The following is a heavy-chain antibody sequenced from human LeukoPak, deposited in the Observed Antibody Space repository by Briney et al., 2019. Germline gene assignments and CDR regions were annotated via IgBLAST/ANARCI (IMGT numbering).Heavy chain of an antibody. D-gene: IGHD3-10*01. Sequence: GGSLRLSCAASGFTFSSYAMHWVRQAPGKGLEWVAVISYDGSNKYYADSVKGRFTISRDSAQNTLYLQMNSLRAEDTAVYYCARVHYDSASYFSYWGLGTLVTVSS. V-gene: IGHV3-30-3*01. CDR1: GFTFSSYA. CDR3: ARVHYDSASYFSY. J-gene: IGHJ4*02. CDR2: ISYDGSNK.